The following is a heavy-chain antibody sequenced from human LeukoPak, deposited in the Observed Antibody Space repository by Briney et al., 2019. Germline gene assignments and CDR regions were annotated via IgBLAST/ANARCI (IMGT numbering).Heavy chain of an antibody. CDR1: GGSISSSSYY. V-gene: IGHV4-39*01. D-gene: IGHD2-8*01. Sequence: SETLSLXCTVSGGSISSSSYYWGWIRQPPGKGLEWIGSIYYSGSTYYNPSLKSRVTISVDTSKNQFSLKLSSVTAADTAVYYCARYCTNGVCSHFDYWGQGTLVTVSS. J-gene: IGHJ4*02. CDR2: IYYSGST. CDR3: ARYCTNGVCSHFDY.